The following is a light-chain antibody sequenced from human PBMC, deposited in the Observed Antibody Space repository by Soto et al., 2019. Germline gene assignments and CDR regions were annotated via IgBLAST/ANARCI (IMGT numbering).Light chain of an antibody. V-gene: IGKV3-15*01. CDR1: QSVSSL. CDR3: QQYNIWPIT. Sequence: IVLTQSPATLSLSPGERATLSCRASQSVSSLLAWYQQKPRQAPRLLIYDTSTRATGIPARVRGSGSGTDFTLTISSLKSEYFAIYYCQQYNIWPITFGQGTKLEIK. J-gene: IGKJ2*01. CDR2: DTS.